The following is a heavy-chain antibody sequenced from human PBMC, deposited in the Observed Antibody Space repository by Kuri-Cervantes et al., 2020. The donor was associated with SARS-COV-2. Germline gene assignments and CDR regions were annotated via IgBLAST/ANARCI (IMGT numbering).Heavy chain of an antibody. CDR3: AKDQHGIVVVVAAIDY. CDR1: GFTFSSYW. J-gene: IGHJ4*02. V-gene: IGHV3-30*18. D-gene: IGHD2-15*01. CDR2: ISYDGSNK. Sequence: GESLKISCAASGFTFSSYWMSWVRQAPGKGLEWVALISYDGSNKFYADSVKGRFTISRDNSKNTLYLLMNSLRAEDTAVYYCAKDQHGIVVVVAAIDYWGQGTLVTVSS.